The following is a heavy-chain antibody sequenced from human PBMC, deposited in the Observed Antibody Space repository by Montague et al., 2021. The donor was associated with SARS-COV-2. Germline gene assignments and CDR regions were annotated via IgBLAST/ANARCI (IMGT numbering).Heavy chain of an antibody. J-gene: IGHJ4*02. CDR3: ASPGGYCTGGSCYYVY. D-gene: IGHD2-15*01. CDR2: IYYSGST. V-gene: IGHV4-59*01. Sequence: SETLSLTCSVSGGSISTYYWSWIRQPPGKGLKWIGYIYYSGSTNYNPSLKSRVTISIDTSKNQFSLELSSVTAADMAVYYCASPGGYCTGGSCYYVYWGQGTLVTVPS. CDR1: GGSISTYY.